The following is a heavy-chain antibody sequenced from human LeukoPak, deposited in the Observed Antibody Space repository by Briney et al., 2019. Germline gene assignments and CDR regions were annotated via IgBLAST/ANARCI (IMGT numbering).Heavy chain of an antibody. Sequence: ASVKVSCKASGSIITAYFVHWVRQAPGQGLEWMGRIYPNSGSTNYAQKFQGRVTMTRDTSINAAYMELSNLGSDDTAVYYCARDVLSNPFDYWGQGTLVTVSS. D-gene: IGHD3-16*01. V-gene: IGHV1-2*06. CDR3: ARDVLSNPFDY. CDR2: IYPNSGST. CDR1: GSIITAYF. J-gene: IGHJ4*02.